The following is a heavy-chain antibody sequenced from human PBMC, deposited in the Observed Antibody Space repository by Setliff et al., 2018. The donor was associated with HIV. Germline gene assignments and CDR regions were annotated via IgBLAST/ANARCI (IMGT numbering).Heavy chain of an antibody. CDR2: ISSSGTTI. CDR1: GFTFSNYE. V-gene: IGHV3-48*03. CDR3: ARSPYGDYGLDY. Sequence: GGSLRLSCAASGFTFSNYEMNWVRQAPGKGLEWVSYISSSGTTIYYADSVKGRFTISRDNAKNSLYLQMNSLRAEDTAVYYWARSPYGDYGLDYWGQGTLVTVSS. J-gene: IGHJ4*02. D-gene: IGHD4-17*01.